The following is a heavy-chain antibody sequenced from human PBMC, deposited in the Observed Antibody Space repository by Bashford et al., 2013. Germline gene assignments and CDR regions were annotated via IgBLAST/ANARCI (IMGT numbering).Heavy chain of an antibody. CDR1: GYPFTGYG. D-gene: IGHD3-9*01. CDR3: ARTDILTADQVY. Sequence: SVKVSCKASGYPFTGYGISWVRQAPGQGLEWMGWISGYNGNTNYAQKFQGRVTMTTDTSTSTAYMQLRSLTSDDTAVYYCARTDILTADQVYWGQGTLVTVSS. J-gene: IGHJ4*02. V-gene: IGHV1-18*01. CDR2: ISGYNGNT.